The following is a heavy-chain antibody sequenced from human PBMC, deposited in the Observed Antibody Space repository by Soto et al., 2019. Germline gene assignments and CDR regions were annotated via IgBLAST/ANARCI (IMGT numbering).Heavy chain of an antibody. CDR2: IYYSGST. CDR3: ARMQQLVRGYFDY. Sequence: SETLSLTCTVSGGSISSYYWSWIRQPPGKGLEWIGYIYYSGSTNYNPSLKSRVTISVDTSKNQFSLKLSSVTAADTAVYYCARMQQLVRGYFDYWGQGTLVTVSS. D-gene: IGHD6-13*01. J-gene: IGHJ4*02. V-gene: IGHV4-59*12. CDR1: GGSISSYY.